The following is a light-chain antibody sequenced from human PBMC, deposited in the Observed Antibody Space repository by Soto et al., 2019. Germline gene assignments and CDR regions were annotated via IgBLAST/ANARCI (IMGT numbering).Light chain of an antibody. Sequence: DIQMTQSPSYVSASVGDRVTITCRASQVIGSWLAWYQQKPGKAPKLLIYAASSLHSGFPSSFSGSGSGTDFTLTISSLQPEDSATYYCQQANSFPWTFGQGTKVEIK. CDR2: AAS. V-gene: IGKV1-12*01. J-gene: IGKJ1*01. CDR1: QVIGSW. CDR3: QQANSFPWT.